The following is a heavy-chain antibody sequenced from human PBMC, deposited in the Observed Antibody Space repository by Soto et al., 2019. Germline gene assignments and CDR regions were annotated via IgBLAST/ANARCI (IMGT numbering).Heavy chain of an antibody. CDR1: GYTFTGYY. V-gene: IGHV1-2*04. CDR3: ARGQSADIVVVVAVDRVEYFQH. CDR2: INPNSGGT. Sequence: ASVKVSCKASGYTFTGYYMHWVRQAPGQGLEWMGWINPNSGGTNYAQKFQGWVTMTRDTSISTAYMELSRLRSDDTAVYYCARGQSADIVVVVAVDRVEYFQHWGQGTLVTVSS. D-gene: IGHD2-15*01. J-gene: IGHJ1*01.